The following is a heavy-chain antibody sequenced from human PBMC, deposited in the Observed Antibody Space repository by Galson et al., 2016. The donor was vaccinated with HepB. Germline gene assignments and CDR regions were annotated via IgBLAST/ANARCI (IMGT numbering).Heavy chain of an antibody. D-gene: IGHD4-23*01. J-gene: IGHJ4*02. CDR1: GFTFYTFT. CDR3: ARGEIGTTLD. Sequence: SLRLSCAASGFTFYTFTMHWVRQSPGKGPECVAAISFAGSNRHYADSVRGRFTISRDTPRNTLYLQMDSLTTEDTAVYYCARGEIGTTLDWGQGALVTVSS. CDR2: ISFAGSNR. V-gene: IGHV3-30-3*01.